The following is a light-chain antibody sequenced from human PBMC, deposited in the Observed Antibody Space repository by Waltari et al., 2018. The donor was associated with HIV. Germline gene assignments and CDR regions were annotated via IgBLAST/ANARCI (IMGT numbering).Light chain of an antibody. CDR2: NDD. CDR3: AAWDDGLNGVI. Sequence: QSVLTQSPPVSEPPGQSVTISCSGSDSNIGSHAVTWYQQFPGKPPRLLVYNDDLILSGVSDRLSASKSGTSASLAINDLQSEHESHYYCAAWDDGLNGVIFGGGTKVTVL. J-gene: IGLJ2*01. V-gene: IGLV1-36*01. CDR1: DSNIGSHA.